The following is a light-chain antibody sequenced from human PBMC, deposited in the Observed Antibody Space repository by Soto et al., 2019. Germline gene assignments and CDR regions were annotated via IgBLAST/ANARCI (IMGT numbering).Light chain of an antibody. V-gene: IGLV2-14*02. J-gene: IGLJ1*01. CDR3: SSFSSSSTPYV. CDR2: ENN. Sequence: QSALTQPASVSGSPGQSITISCTGTSSDIGSYNLVSWYQHHPGKAPKLMIYENNKWPSGVSDRFSGSKSGNTASLTISGLQPEDEADYYCSSFSSSSTPYVFGTGTKVTVL. CDR1: SSDIGSYNL.